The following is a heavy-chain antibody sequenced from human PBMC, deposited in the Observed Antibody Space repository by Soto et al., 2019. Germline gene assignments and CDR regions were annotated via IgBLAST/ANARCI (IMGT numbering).Heavy chain of an antibody. J-gene: IGHJ4*02. CDR2: ITSAGST. CDR1: GFTFSNYG. D-gene: IGHD6-19*01. Sequence: EVQLLESGGDLAQPGGSLRLICAASGFTFSNYGMTWVRQSPGKGLEWVSTITSAGSTFYGDTVKGRFTISRDNSKSTLYLQMNSLGAEDTAVYYCAKTDKFHSQSSGWANRFDSWGQGTLVTVSS. CDR3: AKTDKFHSQSSGWANRFDS. V-gene: IGHV3-23*01.